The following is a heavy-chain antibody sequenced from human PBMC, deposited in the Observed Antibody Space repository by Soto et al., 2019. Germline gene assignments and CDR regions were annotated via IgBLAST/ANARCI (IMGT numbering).Heavy chain of an antibody. CDR2: ISSDGGGT. V-gene: IGHV3-23*01. CDR1: GFSFSDRA. J-gene: IGHJ2*01. Sequence: EVQLLESGGGLVQPGGSLRLSCVASGFSFSDRAMAWVRQAPGKGLEWVSDISSDGGGTFYADSVKGRFTISRDNVKKTVHLQMNRVRDENTATYYSAKRRGQQLENWQFDVWGRGSLVSVAS. D-gene: IGHD1-1*01. CDR3: AKRRGQQLENWQFDV.